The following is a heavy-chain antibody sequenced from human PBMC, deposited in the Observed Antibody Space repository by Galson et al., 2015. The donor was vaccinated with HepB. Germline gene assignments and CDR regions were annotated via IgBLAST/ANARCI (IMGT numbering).Heavy chain of an antibody. CDR3: ARSITVTTPFVQADYYYMDV. D-gene: IGHD4-11*01. Sequence: SVKVSCKASGYTFTGYYMHWVRQAPGQGLEWMGRINPNSGGTNYAQKFQGRVTMTRDTSISTAYMELSRLRSDDTAVYYCARSITVTTPFVQADYYYMDVWGKGTTVTVSS. V-gene: IGHV1-2*06. CDR2: INPNSGGT. J-gene: IGHJ6*03. CDR1: GYTFTGYY.